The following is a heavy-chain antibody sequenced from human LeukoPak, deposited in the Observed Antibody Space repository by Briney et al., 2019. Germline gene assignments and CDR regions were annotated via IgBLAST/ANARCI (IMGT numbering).Heavy chain of an antibody. D-gene: IGHD6-19*01. CDR1: GVTFSSYS. J-gene: IGHJ4*02. V-gene: IGHV3-21*01. Sequence: GGSLRLSCAASGVTFSSYSMNWVRQAPGRGLEWVSSISSSSNHIYHADSVKGRFTISRDNAKNSLYLQMNSLRAEDTAVYYCAIGEPWLPTGIDYRGQGTLVTVSS. CDR3: AIGEPWLPTGIDY. CDR2: ISSSSNHI.